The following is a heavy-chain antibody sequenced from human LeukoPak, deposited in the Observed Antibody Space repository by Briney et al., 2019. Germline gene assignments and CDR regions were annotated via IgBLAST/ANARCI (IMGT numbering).Heavy chain of an antibody. D-gene: IGHD6-19*01. CDR3: ARGIAVAVDYYYYYMDV. J-gene: IGHJ6*03. CDR1: GGSFSGYY. CDR2: ISHGGIT. Sequence: KPSETLSLTCVVYGGSFSGYYWSCIRQAPGKGLEWIGEISHGGITKYNPSLTSRVTISVDSSKKQLSLNLTSVTAADTAVYYCARGIAVAVDYYYYYMDVWGKGTTVTVSS. V-gene: IGHV4-34*01.